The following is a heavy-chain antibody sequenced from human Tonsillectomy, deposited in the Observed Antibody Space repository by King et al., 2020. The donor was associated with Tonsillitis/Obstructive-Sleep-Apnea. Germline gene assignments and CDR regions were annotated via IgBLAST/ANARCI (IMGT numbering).Heavy chain of an antibody. J-gene: IGHJ3*02. CDR1: GYTFDNYG. CDR2: ISIYSVNT. D-gene: IGHD3-3*01. V-gene: IGHV1-18*01. Sequence: QLVQSGAEVKKPGASVKVSCEASGYTFDNYGISWVRQAPGQGLDWMGWISIYSVNTKYAQNLQGRVTMTPETSTSTAYKELRRLRSDDTAVYCCARDRSIILVPDASDIWGQGTKVTVSS. CDR3: ARDRSIILVPDASDI.